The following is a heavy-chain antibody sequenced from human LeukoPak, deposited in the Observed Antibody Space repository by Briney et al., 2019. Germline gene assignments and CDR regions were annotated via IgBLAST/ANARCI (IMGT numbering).Heavy chain of an antibody. CDR3: ARGSGSYYDDNWFDP. CDR2: IWYDGSNK. J-gene: IGHJ5*02. Sequence: GRSLRLSCAASGFTFSSYGMHWVRQAPGKGLEWVAVIWYDGSNKYYADSVKGRFTISRDNSKNTLYLQMNSLRAEDTAVYYCARGSGSYYDDNWFDPWGQGTLVTVSS. V-gene: IGHV3-33*01. CDR1: GFTFSSYG. D-gene: IGHD3-10*01.